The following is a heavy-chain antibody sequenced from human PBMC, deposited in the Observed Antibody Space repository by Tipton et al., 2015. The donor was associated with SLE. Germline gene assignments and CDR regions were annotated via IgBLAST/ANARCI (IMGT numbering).Heavy chain of an antibody. J-gene: IGHJ4*02. V-gene: IGHV4-31*03. CDR3: ARKLKAYYFDY. CDR1: GGSISRGGYY. CDR2: IYYSGST. Sequence: TLSLTCTVSGGSISRGGYYWSWIRQHPGKGLEWIGYIYYSGSTYYNPSLKSRVTISVDTSKNQFSLKLSSVTAADTAVYYCARKLKAYYFDYWGQGTLVTVSS.